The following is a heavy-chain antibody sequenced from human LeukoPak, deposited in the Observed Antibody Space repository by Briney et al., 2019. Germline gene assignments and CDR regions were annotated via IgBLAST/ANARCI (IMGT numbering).Heavy chain of an antibody. D-gene: IGHD5/OR15-5a*01. CDR3: ARSTPGDDY. CDR2: IYYNGST. V-gene: IGHV4-59*01. J-gene: IGHJ4*02. Sequence: PSETLSLTCTVSGGSISSYYWSWIRQPPGKGLEWIGYIYYNGSTNYNPSLKSRVTISVDTSKNQFSLKLSSVTAADTAVYYCARSTPGDDYWGQGTLVTVSS. CDR1: GGSISSYY.